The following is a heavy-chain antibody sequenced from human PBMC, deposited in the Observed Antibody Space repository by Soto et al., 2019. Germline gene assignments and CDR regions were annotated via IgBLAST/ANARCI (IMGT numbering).Heavy chain of an antibody. D-gene: IGHD6-13*01. CDR2: IIPLWGST. Sequence: QVQLVQSGAEVKKPGSSVKVSCKASGGTLSSFAISWVRQAPGQGLEWIGGIIPLWGSTSYAQKFQGRVTITADESTNTAYMELNGLRSEDTAVYYFARDSSSWYFFDYWGQGTLVTVSS. V-gene: IGHV1-69*01. CDR1: GGTLSSFA. CDR3: ARDSSSWYFFDY. J-gene: IGHJ4*02.